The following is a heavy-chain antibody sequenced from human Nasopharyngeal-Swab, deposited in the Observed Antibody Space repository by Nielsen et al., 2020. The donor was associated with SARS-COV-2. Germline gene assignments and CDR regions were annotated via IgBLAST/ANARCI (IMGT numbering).Heavy chain of an antibody. J-gene: IGHJ6*03. CDR2: ISTSGTTI. Sequence: GESLKISCAASGFTFDNYEMNWVRQAPGKGLEWVSYISTSGTTIHYADSVRGRFTISRDNAKKSLYLQMNSLRAEDTAVYYCAGRGISVSGDYYYYMDVWGKGTPVTVSS. CDR3: AGRGISVSGDYYYYMDV. V-gene: IGHV3-48*03. CDR1: GFTFDNYE. D-gene: IGHD3-3*02.